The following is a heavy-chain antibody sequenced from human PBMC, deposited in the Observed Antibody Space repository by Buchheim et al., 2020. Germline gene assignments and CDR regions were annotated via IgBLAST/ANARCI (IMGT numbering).Heavy chain of an antibody. CDR1: GGSISSSSYY. J-gene: IGHJ4*02. CDR2: IYYSGST. D-gene: IGHD3-10*01. Sequence: QLQLQESGPGLVKPSETLSLTCTVSGGSISSSSYYWGWIRQPPGEGLEWIGSIYYSGSTYYNPSLKSRVTISVDTSKNQFSLKLSSVTAADTAVYYCARHRLWFGDKSLDYWGQGTL. CDR3: ARHRLWFGDKSLDY. V-gene: IGHV4-39*01.